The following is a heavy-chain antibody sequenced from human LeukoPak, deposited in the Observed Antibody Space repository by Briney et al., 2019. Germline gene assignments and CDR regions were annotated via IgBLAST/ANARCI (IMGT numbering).Heavy chain of an antibody. J-gene: IGHJ5*02. Sequence: QPGRSLRLSCAASGFTFSSYAMHWVRQAPGKGLEWVAVISYDGSNKYYADSVKGRFTISRDNSKNTLYLQMNSLRAEDTAVYYCARDGRFGHWGQGTLVTVSS. V-gene: IGHV3-30-3*01. D-gene: IGHD1-26*01. CDR2: ISYDGSNK. CDR3: ARDGRFGH. CDR1: GFTFSSYA.